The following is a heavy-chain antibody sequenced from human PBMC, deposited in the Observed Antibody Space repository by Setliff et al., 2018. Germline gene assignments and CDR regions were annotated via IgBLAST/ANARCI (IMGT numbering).Heavy chain of an antibody. CDR3: ARLPPLHTPMALTFDY. J-gene: IGHJ4*02. Sequence: SETLSLTCTVSGGSVRGYYWSWIRQPPGKRLEWIGYMYYSGDTNYNPSLKSRVTISVDTSKNQFSLELRSVTAADTAVYYCARLPPLHTPMALTFDYWGQGILVTVSS. D-gene: IGHD5-18*01. CDR2: MYYSGDT. CDR1: GGSVRGYY. V-gene: IGHV4-59*08.